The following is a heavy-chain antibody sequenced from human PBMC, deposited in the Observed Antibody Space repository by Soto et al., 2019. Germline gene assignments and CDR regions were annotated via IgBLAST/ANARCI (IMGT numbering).Heavy chain of an antibody. CDR2: IWYDGSNK. J-gene: IGHJ4*02. Sequence: GGSLRLSCAASGFTFSIYGMHWVRQAPGKGLEWVAVIWYDGSNKYYADSVKGRFTISRDNSKNTLYLQMNSLRAEDTAVYYCARGITMIVVVPGYWGQGTLVTVSS. V-gene: IGHV3-33*01. CDR1: GFTFSIYG. CDR3: ARGITMIVVVPGY. D-gene: IGHD3-22*01.